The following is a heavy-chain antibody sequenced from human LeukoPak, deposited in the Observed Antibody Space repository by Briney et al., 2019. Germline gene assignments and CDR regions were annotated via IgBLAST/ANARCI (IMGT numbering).Heavy chain of an antibody. Sequence: EASVKVSCKVSGYTLTELSMHWVRQAPGKGLEWMGGFDPEDGETIYAQKFQGRVTMTEDTSTDTAYMELSSLRSEDTAVYYCATDVLVGATRDYYYYGMDVWGQGTTVTVSS. J-gene: IGHJ6*02. V-gene: IGHV1-24*01. CDR1: GYTLTELS. D-gene: IGHD1-26*01. CDR3: ATDVLVGATRDYYYYGMDV. CDR2: FDPEDGET.